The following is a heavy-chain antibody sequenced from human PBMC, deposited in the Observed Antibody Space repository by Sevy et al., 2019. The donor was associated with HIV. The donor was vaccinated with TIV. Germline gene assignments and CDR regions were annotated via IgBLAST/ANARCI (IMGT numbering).Heavy chain of an antibody. Sequence: GGSLRLSCAASGFTFSSYGMNWVRQAPGKGLKWVSSINNSSSYIYYADSVKGRFTISRDNAKNSLYLQMNSLRAEDTAVYYCARDWRYCSSTSCYYFDYWGQRTLVTVSS. CDR1: GFTFSSYG. J-gene: IGHJ4*02. CDR2: INNSSSYI. D-gene: IGHD2-2*01. V-gene: IGHV3-21*01. CDR3: ARDWRYCSSTSCYYFDY.